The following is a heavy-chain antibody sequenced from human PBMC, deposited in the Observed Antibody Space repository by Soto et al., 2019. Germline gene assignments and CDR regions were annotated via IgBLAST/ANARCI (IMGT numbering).Heavy chain of an antibody. V-gene: IGHV3-9*01. J-gene: IGHJ3*02. CDR1: GFSFDDYT. D-gene: IGHD3-22*01. Sequence: PGGSLRLSCVGSGFSFDDYTIHWVRQAPGKGPEWVASLSWNSGFSGYADSVKGRFTISRDNAQSSVHLQMNNLRTEDTALYYCAKGRGTIVVTDAYDIWGQGTMVTVSS. CDR2: LSWNSGFS. CDR3: AKGRGTIVVTDAYDI.